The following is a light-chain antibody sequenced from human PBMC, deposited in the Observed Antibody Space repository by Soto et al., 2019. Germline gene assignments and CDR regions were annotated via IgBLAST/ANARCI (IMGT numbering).Light chain of an antibody. V-gene: IGKV3-15*01. CDR1: QSISSN. CDR3: QQYNNWPPWT. Sequence: EIVMTQSPATLSVSPGERATLSCRASQSISSNLAWYQQKPGQAPRLLIYGASTRATGIPARFSGSGSGPEFTLTIGSLQSEAFAIYYCQQYNNWPPWTFGQGTKVEIK. J-gene: IGKJ1*01. CDR2: GAS.